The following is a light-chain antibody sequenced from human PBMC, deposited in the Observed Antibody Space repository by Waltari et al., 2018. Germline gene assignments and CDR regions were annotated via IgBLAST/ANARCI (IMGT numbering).Light chain of an antibody. CDR3: QQRSNWPIS. CDR2: AAS. J-gene: IGKJ5*01. Sequence: EIVLTQSPATLSLSPGERATLSCRASQSVSDYLAWYQQKPGQAPRLIISAASNRATGIPARFSGSGSGTDFTLTISSLEPEDFAFYYCQQRSNWPISFGQGTRLEIK. CDR1: QSVSDY. V-gene: IGKV3-11*01.